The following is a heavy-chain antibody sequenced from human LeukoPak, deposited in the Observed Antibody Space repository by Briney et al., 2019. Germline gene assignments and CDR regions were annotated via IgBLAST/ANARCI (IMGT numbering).Heavy chain of an antibody. D-gene: IGHD3-16*01. CDR3: AREFEAGRDAFVM. V-gene: IGHV3-30-3*01. J-gene: IGHJ3*02. CDR2: ISYDGSNK. CDR1: GFTFSSYA. Sequence: GGSLRLSCAASGFTFSSYAMHWVRQAPGKGLEWVAAISYDGSNKYYAVSVKGRFTISRDNSKSTLYVQMNSLRAEDTAVYYCAREFEAGRDAFVMWGQGTMVTVSS.